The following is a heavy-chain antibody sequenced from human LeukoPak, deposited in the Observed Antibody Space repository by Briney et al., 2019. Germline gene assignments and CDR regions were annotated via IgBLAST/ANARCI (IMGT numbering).Heavy chain of an antibody. CDR3: ARSRYFDWLCPFDY. D-gene: IGHD3-9*01. CDR2: ISYDGSNK. CDR1: GFTFSSYA. Sequence: PGRSLRLSCAASGFTFSSYAMHWVRQAPGKGLEWVAVISYDGSNKYYADSVKGRFTISRDNSKNTLYLQMNSLRAEDTAVYYCARSRYFDWLCPFDYWGPGTLVTVSS. J-gene: IGHJ4*02. V-gene: IGHV3-30*04.